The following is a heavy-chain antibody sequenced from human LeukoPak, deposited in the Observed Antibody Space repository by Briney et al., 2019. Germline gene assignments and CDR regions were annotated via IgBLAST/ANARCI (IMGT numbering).Heavy chain of an antibody. D-gene: IGHD6-19*01. J-gene: IGHJ4*02. CDR2: ITKSSSTI. CDR1: GFTFSSYA. Sequence: GSLRLSCAASGFTFSSYAMSWVRQAPGKGLEWLSYITKSSSTIHYADSVKGRFTISRDNVKNSVYLEMNSLRDEDTAVYYCARMYTSGWYLDYLGQGTLVTVSS. V-gene: IGHV3-48*02. CDR3: ARMYTSGWYLDY.